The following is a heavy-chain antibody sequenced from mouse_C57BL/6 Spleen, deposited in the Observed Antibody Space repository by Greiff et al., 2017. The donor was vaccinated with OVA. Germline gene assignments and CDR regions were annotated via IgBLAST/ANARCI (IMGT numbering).Heavy chain of an antibody. CDR3: ARFYDGYGGDY. D-gene: IGHD2-3*01. CDR2: INPSNGGT. V-gene: IGHV1-53*01. Sequence: QVQLQQPGTELVKPGASVTLSCKASGYTFTSYWMHWVKQRPGQGLEWIGNINPSNGGTNYNEKFQHKATLTVDKSSSPAYMQLSSLTSEDSAFYYCARFYDGYGGDYWGQGTTLTVSA. CDR1: GYTFTSYW. J-gene: IGHJ2*01.